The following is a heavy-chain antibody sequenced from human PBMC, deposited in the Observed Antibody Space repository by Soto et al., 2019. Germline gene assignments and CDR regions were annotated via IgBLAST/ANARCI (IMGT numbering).Heavy chain of an antibody. CDR3: STGGGGYCSGSSCPNY. D-gene: IGHD2-2*03. CDR2: MNPNSGNT. CDR1: GNTFISHD. Sequence: QVQLVQSGAEVKKPGASVRVSCKASGNTFISHDINWVRQASGQGLEWIGWMNPNSGNTGYAQKFQGRVTMTRNTSIRTAYMELSSLTTEDTAVYYCSTGGGGYCSGSSCPNYWGQGTLVTVSS. V-gene: IGHV1-8*01. J-gene: IGHJ4*02.